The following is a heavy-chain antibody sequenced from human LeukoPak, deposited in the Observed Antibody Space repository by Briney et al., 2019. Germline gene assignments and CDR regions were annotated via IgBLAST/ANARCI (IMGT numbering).Heavy chain of an antibody. D-gene: IGHD6-13*01. CDR1: GFIFSSYW. J-gene: IGHJ4*02. Sequence: GGSLRLSCEASGFIFSSYWMNWVSQAPGKGTEWVANINQDGTEKYYVDSVKGRFTIPRDNAKNSLYLQMNSLRAEDAAVYYCARDIEAAGICFDYWGQGILVTVSS. CDR3: ARDIEAAGICFDY. V-gene: IGHV3-7*01. CDR2: INQDGTEK.